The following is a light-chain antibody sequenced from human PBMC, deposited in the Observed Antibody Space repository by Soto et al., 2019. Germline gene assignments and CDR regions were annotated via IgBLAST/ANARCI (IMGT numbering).Light chain of an antibody. Sequence: QSALTQPASVSGSPGQSTTISCTGTNSDVGGYNYVSWYQHHPTTAPKLIIYDVSNRPSGVSNRFSGARSGNTASLTLSGLQAEDEADYYCSLYTSYNSRVIFGGGTKLTVL. CDR1: NSDVGGYNY. CDR3: SLYTSYNSRVI. V-gene: IGLV2-14*03. J-gene: IGLJ2*01. CDR2: DVS.